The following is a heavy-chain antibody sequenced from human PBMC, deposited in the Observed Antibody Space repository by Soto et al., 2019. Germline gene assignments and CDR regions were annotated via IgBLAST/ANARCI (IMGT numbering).Heavy chain of an antibody. V-gene: IGHV3-48*02. J-gene: IGHJ4*02. CDR1: GITFSSYN. CDR2: ISSSSSTI. D-gene: IGHD6-6*01. CDR3: ARRSGSSSTFDY. Sequence: EVQLVESGGGLVQPGGSLRLACAAAGITFSSYNMNWVRQAPGKGLEWVSYISSSSSTIYYADSLKGRFTISRDNAKNSLYLQMNSLRDEDTAVYYCARRSGSSSTFDYWGQGILVAVSS.